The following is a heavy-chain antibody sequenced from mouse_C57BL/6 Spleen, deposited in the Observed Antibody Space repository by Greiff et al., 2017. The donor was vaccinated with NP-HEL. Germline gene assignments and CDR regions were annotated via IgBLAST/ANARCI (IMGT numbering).Heavy chain of an antibody. J-gene: IGHJ2*01. Sequence: EVHLVESGGDLVKPGGSLKLSCAASGFTFSSYGMSWVRQTPDKRLEWVATISSGGSYTYYPDSVKGRFTISRDNAKNTLYLQMSSLKSEDTAMYYCARPLTGSDYFDYWGQGTTLTVSS. V-gene: IGHV5-6*01. D-gene: IGHD4-1*01. CDR2: ISSGGSYT. CDR1: GFTFSSYG. CDR3: ARPLTGSDYFDY.